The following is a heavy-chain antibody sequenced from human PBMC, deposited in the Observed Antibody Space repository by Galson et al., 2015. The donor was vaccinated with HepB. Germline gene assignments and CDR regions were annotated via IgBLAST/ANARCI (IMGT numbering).Heavy chain of an antibody. CDR3: ARDRLARGRVWFDP. CDR1: GFTFTSYS. D-gene: IGHD5-12*01. V-gene: IGHV3-21*01. J-gene: IGHJ5*02. CDR2: ISSSSSNI. Sequence: SLRLSCTASGFTFTSYSMNWVRQAPGKGLEWVAFISSSSSNISYADSVKGRFTISRDNATNSLYLQMNSLRAEDTAVYYCARDRLARGRVWFDPWGQGTLVTVSS.